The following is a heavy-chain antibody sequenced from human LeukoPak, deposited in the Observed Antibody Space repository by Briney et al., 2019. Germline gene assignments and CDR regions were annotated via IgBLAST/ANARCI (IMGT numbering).Heavy chain of an antibody. J-gene: IGHJ4*02. Sequence: ASVKVFCKASGYTFTSYDINWVRQATGQGLEWMGWMNPNSGNTGYAQKFQGRVTMTRNTSISTAYMELSSLRSEDTAVYYCATNMGGSYYVDYWGQGTLVTVSS. V-gene: IGHV1-8*01. CDR1: GYTFTSYD. CDR3: ATNMGGSYYVDY. D-gene: IGHD1-26*01. CDR2: MNPNSGNT.